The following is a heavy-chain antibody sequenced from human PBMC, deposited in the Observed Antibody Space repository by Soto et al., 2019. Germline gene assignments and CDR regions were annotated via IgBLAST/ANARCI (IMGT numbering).Heavy chain of an antibody. CDR1: GFSLSNARMG. J-gene: IGHJ4*02. Sequence: QVTLKESGPVLVKPTETLTLTCTVSGFSLSNARMGVSWIRQPPGKALEWLAHIFSNDEKSYSTSLKSRLTISKDTSKSQVALTMTNMDPVDTATYYCARRGNVMVTAIPGGYFDYWGPGTLVTVSS. CDR2: IFSNDEK. V-gene: IGHV2-26*01. D-gene: IGHD2-21*02. CDR3: ARRGNVMVTAIPGGYFDY.